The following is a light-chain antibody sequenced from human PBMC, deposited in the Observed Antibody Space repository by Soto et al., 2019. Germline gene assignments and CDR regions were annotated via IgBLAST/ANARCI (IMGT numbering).Light chain of an antibody. CDR1: SSDVGGYNY. V-gene: IGLV2-8*01. Sequence: VLTQPPSASGSPGQSVTISCTGTSSDVGGYNYVSWYQQHPGKAPKLMIYEVSKRPSGVPDRFSGSKSGNTASLTVSGLQAEDEADYYCSSYAGSNNYVFGTGTKVTVL. J-gene: IGLJ1*01. CDR2: EVS. CDR3: SSYAGSNNYV.